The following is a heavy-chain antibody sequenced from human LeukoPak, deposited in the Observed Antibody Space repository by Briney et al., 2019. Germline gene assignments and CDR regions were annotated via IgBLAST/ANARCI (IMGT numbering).Heavy chain of an antibody. Sequence: PGGSLRLSCVGSGFTFSTYWMTWVRQAPGTGLEWVASIMQDGSQKYYVDSVKGRFTISRDNAKNSLYLQMDSLRVEDTAMYYCARYFNSNGYSSLRGDYWGQGTLVTVPS. CDR1: GFTFSTYW. CDR2: IMQDGSQK. J-gene: IGHJ4*02. D-gene: IGHD3-22*01. CDR3: ARYFNSNGYSSLRGDY. V-gene: IGHV3-7*01.